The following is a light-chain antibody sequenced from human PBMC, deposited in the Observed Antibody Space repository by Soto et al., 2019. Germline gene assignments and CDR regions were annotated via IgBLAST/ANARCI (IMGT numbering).Light chain of an antibody. Sequence: DIQMTQSPSTLSASVGDRVTITCRASQSTIIWLAWFQQKPGKAPNLLIYRASTLKSGVPTRFSGSGSGTEFALTISSLQPDDFTSYYCQQYDSNPLTFGGGTEVEIK. V-gene: IGKV1-5*03. CDR1: QSTIIW. J-gene: IGKJ4*01. CDR2: RAS. CDR3: QQYDSNPLT.